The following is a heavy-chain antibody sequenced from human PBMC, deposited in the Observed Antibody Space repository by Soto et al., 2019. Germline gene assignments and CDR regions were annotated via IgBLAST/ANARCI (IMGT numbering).Heavy chain of an antibody. CDR2: ISYDGSNK. CDR3: AKDLAVDNWNYDYYYGMDV. Sequence: QVQLVESGGGVVQPGRSLRLSCAASGFTFSSYGMHWVRQAPGKGLEWVAVISYDGSNKYYADSVKGRFTISRDNSKNTLYLQMNSLRAEDTAVDYCAKDLAVDNWNYDYYYGMDVWGQGTTVTVSS. CDR1: GFTFSSYG. J-gene: IGHJ6*02. V-gene: IGHV3-30*18. D-gene: IGHD1-7*01.